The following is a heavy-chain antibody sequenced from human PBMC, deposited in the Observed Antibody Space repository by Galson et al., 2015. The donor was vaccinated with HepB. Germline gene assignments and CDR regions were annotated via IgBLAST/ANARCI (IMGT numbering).Heavy chain of an antibody. CDR2: INPNSGGT. V-gene: IGHV1-2*02. Sequence: SVKVSCKAFGYSFTGYYMHWVRQAPGQGLEWMGWINPNSGGTNYAQKFQGRVTMTRDTSISTAYMEMRSLISDDTALYYCVRDRGQQLLDPWGQGTLVIVSS. D-gene: IGHD6-13*01. CDR3: VRDRGQQLLDP. J-gene: IGHJ5*02. CDR1: GYSFTGYY.